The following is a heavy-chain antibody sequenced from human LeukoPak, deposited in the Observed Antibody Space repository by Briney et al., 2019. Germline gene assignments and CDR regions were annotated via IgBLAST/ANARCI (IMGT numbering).Heavy chain of an antibody. V-gene: IGHV4-59*12. D-gene: IGHD3-16*01. J-gene: IGHJ6*03. Sequence: SETLSLTCTVSGGSFSSYYWTWIRQPPGKGLEWIGYIDHSGSTNYNPSLKSRVTISVDTSKNQFSLKLSSVTAADTAVYYCAGGYYYYMDVWGKGTTVTVSS. CDR2: IDHSGST. CDR3: AGGYYYYMDV. CDR1: GGSFSSYY.